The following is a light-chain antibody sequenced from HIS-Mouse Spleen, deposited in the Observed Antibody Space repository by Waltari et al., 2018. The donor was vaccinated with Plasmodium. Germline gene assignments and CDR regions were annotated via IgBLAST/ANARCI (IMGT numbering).Light chain of an antibody. CDR2: GKH. CDR3: NSRDSSGNHLV. CDR1: SPQSYY. J-gene: IGLJ2*01. V-gene: IGLV3-19*01. Sequence: SSELTQDPAVSVALGQTVRITCQGDSPQSYYASWYQQKPGQAPVLVIYGKHNRPSGIPDRFSGSSSGNTASLTITGAQAEDEADDYCNSRDSSGNHLVFGGGTKLTVL.